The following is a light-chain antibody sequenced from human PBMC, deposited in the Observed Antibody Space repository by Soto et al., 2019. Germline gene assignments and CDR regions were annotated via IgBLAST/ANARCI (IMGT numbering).Light chain of an antibody. Sequence: QSALTQPASVSGSPGQSITISCTGNSRDVGAYNYVSWYQQYPGKAPKLMIYEVSNRPSGVSNRFSGSKSGNTASLTISGLQAEDEADYYCSSYTSSILVFGGGTQLTVL. J-gene: IGLJ3*02. CDR2: EVS. CDR1: SRDVGAYNY. CDR3: SSYTSSILV. V-gene: IGLV2-14*01.